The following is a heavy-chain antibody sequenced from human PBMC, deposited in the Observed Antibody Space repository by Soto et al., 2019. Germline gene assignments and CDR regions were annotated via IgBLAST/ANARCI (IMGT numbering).Heavy chain of an antibody. V-gene: IGHV4-59*01. CDR2: VYYSGTA. J-gene: IGHJ4*02. CDR1: GGSFSSFY. CDR3: ATYDSGGKFDF. D-gene: IGHD3-22*01. Sequence: SETLSLTCTVSGGSFSSFYWSWIRQPPGKGLEWIGYVYYSGTANYNPSLKGRVSISVDTSKNQFSLKLTSVTAADTAVYYCATYDSGGKFDFWGLGTLVTVS.